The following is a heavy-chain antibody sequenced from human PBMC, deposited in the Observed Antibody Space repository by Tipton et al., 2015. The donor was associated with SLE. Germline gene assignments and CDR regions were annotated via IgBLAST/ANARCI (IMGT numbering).Heavy chain of an antibody. CDR1: GASFSGYY. D-gene: IGHD3-3*01. Sequence: TLSLTCTVSGASFSGYYWSWIRQPPGKGLEWIGEINHSGGTNYNPSLKSRVTVSVDTSKNQFSLKLSSVTAADTAVYYCARGRAITILTALFFDYWGQGTLVTVSS. CDR3: ARGRAITILTALFFDY. CDR2: INHSGGT. V-gene: IGHV4-34*01. J-gene: IGHJ4*02.